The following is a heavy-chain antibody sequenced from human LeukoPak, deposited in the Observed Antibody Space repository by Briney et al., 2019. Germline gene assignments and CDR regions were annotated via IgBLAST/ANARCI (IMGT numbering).Heavy chain of an antibody. V-gene: IGHV3-48*03. CDR3: ARDVRYCSGGSCYSGDY. J-gene: IGHJ4*02. CDR2: ISSSGSTI. Sequence: QPGGSLRLSCAASAFTLSSYEMNWVRQAPGKGLEWVSYISSSGSTIYYADSVKGRFTISRDNAKNSLYLQMNSLRAEDTAAYYCARDVRYCSGGSCYSGDYWGQGTLVTVSS. D-gene: IGHD2-15*01. CDR1: AFTLSSYE.